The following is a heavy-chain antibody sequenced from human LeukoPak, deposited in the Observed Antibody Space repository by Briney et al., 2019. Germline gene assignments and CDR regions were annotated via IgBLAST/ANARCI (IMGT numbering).Heavy chain of an antibody. V-gene: IGHV3-30*03. D-gene: IGHD3-22*01. CDR1: GFTFSSYG. CDR3: ARASYYDSSGYPFDY. Sequence: GGSLRLSCAASGFTFSSYGMHWVRQAPGKGLEWVAVISYDGSNKYYADSVKGRFTISRDNSKNTLYLQMNSLRAEDTAVYYCARASYYDSSGYPFDYWGQGTLVTVSS. CDR2: ISYDGSNK. J-gene: IGHJ4*02.